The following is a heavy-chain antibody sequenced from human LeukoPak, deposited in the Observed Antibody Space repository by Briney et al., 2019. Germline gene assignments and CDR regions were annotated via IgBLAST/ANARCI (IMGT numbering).Heavy chain of an antibody. J-gene: IGHJ4*02. V-gene: IGHV3-30-3*01. CDR2: ISYDGSNK. Sequence: GGSLRLSCAASGFTFSSDAMHWVRQAPSKGLEWVAVISYDGSNKYYADSVKGRFTISRDNSKNTLYLQMNSLRAEDTAVYYCARDFGTRYDFWSGYFGYWGQGTLVTVSS. D-gene: IGHD3-3*01. CDR3: ARDFGTRYDFWSGYFGY. CDR1: GFTFSSDA.